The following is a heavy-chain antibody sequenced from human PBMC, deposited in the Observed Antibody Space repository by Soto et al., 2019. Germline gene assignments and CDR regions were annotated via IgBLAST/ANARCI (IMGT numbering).Heavy chain of an antibody. J-gene: IGHJ6*02. Sequence: QVQLVQSGAEVKKPGSSVKVSCKASGGTFRSYTISWVRQAPGQGLEWMGRIIPILGIANYAQKFQGRVTITADKSTSTAYMELSSLRSEDTAVYYCANEIRGQHLDVWGQGTTVTVSS. V-gene: IGHV1-69*02. CDR1: GGTFRSYT. CDR2: IIPILGIA. D-gene: IGHD6-13*01. CDR3: ANEIRGQHLDV.